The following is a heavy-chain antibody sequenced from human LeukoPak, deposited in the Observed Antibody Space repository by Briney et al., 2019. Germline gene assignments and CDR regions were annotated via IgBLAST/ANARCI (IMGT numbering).Heavy chain of an antibody. CDR2: INHSGST. V-gene: IGHV4-34*01. Sequence: SETLSLTCAVYGGSFSGYYWSWIRQPPGKGLEWIGEINHSGSTNYNPSLKSRDTISVDTSKNQFSLKLSSVTAADTAVYYCARGLRNLRIAARGLASTPPFGYWGQGTLVTVSS. CDR3: ARGLRNLRIAARGLASTPPFGY. CDR1: GGSFSGYY. J-gene: IGHJ4*02. D-gene: IGHD6-6*01.